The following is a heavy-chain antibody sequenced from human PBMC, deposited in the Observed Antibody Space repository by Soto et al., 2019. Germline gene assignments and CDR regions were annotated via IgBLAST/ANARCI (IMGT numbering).Heavy chain of an antibody. V-gene: IGHV3-23*01. CDR3: ANLPRYYNMDV. CDR1: GFTFANYD. J-gene: IGHJ6*02. Sequence: EVQLLESGGGLVQPGGSLRLSCAASGFTFANYDMNWVRQAPGKGLEWVSGISGSGGRTYYADSVQGRFAISRNNSKNTLYLQMHSLRAEDTAVYYGANLPRYYNMDVWGQGTTVTVSS. CDR2: ISGSGGRT.